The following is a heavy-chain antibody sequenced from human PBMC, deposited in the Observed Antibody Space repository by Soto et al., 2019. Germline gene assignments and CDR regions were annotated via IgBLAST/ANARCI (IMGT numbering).Heavy chain of an antibody. CDR2: INAGNGNT. CDR3: ARGPHYDFWSGYQKAPFDY. V-gene: IGHV1-3*01. D-gene: IGHD3-3*01. CDR1: GYTFTSYA. Sequence: ASVKVSCKASGYTFTSYAMHWVRQAPGQRLEWMGWINAGNGNTKYSQKFQGRVTITRDTSASTAYMELSRLRSEDTAVYYCARGPHYDFWSGYQKAPFDYWGQGTLVTVSS. J-gene: IGHJ4*02.